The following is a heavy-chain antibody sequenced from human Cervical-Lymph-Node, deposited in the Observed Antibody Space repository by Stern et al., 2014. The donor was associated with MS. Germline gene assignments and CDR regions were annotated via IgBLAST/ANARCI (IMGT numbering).Heavy chain of an antibody. CDR1: GFTFNDTW. CDR2: IRTKTDGGTA. V-gene: IGHV3-15*01. J-gene: IGHJ4*02. CDR3: STSILDV. D-gene: IGHD2-8*01. Sequence: EVQLEESGGGLVKPGGSLTLSCAASGFTFNDTWMTWVRQAPGKGLEWLGRIRTKTDGGTADYAAPVKGRFTISRDDSRRTLYLQMSSLRPEDTAVYYCSTSILDVWGQGTLVTVSS.